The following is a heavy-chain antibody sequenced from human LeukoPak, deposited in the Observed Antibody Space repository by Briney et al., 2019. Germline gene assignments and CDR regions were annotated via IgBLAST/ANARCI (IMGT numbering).Heavy chain of an antibody. J-gene: IGHJ3*02. V-gene: IGHV1-2*04. D-gene: IGHD3-16*01. Sequence: GASVKVSCKASGYTSTGYYMHWVRQAPGQGLEWMGWINPNSGGTNYAQKFQGWVTMTRDTSISTAYMELSRLRSDDTAVYYCARANYATARAFDIWGQGTMVTVSS. CDR3: ARANYATARAFDI. CDR1: GYTSTGYY. CDR2: INPNSGGT.